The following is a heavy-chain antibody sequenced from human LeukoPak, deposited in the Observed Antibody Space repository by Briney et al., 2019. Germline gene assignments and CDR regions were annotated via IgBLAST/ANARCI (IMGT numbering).Heavy chain of an antibody. D-gene: IGHD3-9*01. CDR3: ARGLSSPPPPHDYDILTGYPTPNWFDP. CDR1: GGTFSSYA. Sequence: SVKVSCKASGGTFSSYAISWVRQAPGQGLEWMGGIIPMFGTANYAQKFQGRVTITADESTSTAYMELGSLRSEDTAVYYCARGLSSPPPPHDYDILTGYPTPNWFDPWGQGTLVTVSS. V-gene: IGHV1-69*13. J-gene: IGHJ5*02. CDR2: IIPMFGTA.